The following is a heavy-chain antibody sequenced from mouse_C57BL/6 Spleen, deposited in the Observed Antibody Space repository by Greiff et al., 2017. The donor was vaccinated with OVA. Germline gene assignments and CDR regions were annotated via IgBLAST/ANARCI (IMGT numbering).Heavy chain of an antibody. V-gene: IGHV2-2*01. CDR1: GFSLTSYG. D-gene: IGHD2-4*01. CDR3: ARDDYDEGGFAY. CDR2: IWSGGST. J-gene: IGHJ3*01. Sequence: VKLVESGPGLVQPSQSLSITCTVSGFSLTSYGVHWVRQSPGKGLEWLGVIWSGGSTDYNAAFISRLSISKDNSKSQVFFKMNSLQADDTAIYYCARDDYDEGGFAYWGQGTLVTVSA.